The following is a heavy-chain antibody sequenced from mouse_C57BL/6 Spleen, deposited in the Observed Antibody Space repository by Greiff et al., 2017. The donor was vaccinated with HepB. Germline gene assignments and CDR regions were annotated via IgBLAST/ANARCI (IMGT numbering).Heavy chain of an antibody. V-gene: IGHV1-64*01. CDR3: ANYYGSTWFAY. CDR1: GYTFTSYW. J-gene: IGHJ3*01. CDR2: IHPNSGST. Sequence: VELVKPGASVKLSCKASGYTFTSYWMHWVKQRPGQGLEWIGMIHPNSGSTNYNEKFKSKATLTVDKSSSTAYMQLSSLTSEDSAVYYCANYYGSTWFAYWGQGTLVTVSA. D-gene: IGHD1-1*01.